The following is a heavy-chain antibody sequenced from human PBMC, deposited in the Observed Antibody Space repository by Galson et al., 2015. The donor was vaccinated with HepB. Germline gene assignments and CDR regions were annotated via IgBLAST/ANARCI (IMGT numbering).Heavy chain of an antibody. D-gene: IGHD4-11*01. CDR3: ARDLRTTVTSVGTYTMDV. CDR2: IIPIFATA. CDR1: GGTFSSYA. J-gene: IGHJ6*02. V-gene: IGHV1-69*06. Sequence: SVKVSCKASGGTFSSYAITWVRQAPGQGLEWMGGIIPIFATANYAQKFQGRVTITADKSTSTAYMELSSLRSEDTAVYYCARDLRTTVTSVGTYTMDVWGQGTTVTVSS.